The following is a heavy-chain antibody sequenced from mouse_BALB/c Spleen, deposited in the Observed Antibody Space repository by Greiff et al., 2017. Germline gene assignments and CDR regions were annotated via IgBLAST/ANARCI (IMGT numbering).Heavy chain of an antibody. V-gene: IGHV5-4*02. D-gene: IGHD2-3*01. Sequence: EVKLVESGGGLVKPGGSLKLSCAASGFTFSDYYMYWVRQTPEKRLEWVATISDGGSYTYYPDSVKGRFTISRDNAKNNLYLQMSSLKSEDTAMYYCARAPDGYYDYWGQGTTLTVSS. CDR2: ISDGGSYT. CDR1: GFTFSDYY. CDR3: ARAPDGYYDY. J-gene: IGHJ2*01.